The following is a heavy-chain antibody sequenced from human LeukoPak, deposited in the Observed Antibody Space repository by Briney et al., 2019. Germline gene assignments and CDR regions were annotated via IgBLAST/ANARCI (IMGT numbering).Heavy chain of an antibody. CDR1: GGSISSSSYY. V-gene: IGHV3-11*01. J-gene: IGHJ4*02. Sequence: LSLTCTVSGGSISSSSYYWGWIRQPPGKGLEWVSYISSSGSTIYYADSVKGRFTISRDNAKNSLYLQMNSLRAEDTAVYYCARGSGVFDYWGQGTLVTVSS. CDR2: ISSSGSTI. CDR3: ARGSGVFDY. D-gene: IGHD2-15*01.